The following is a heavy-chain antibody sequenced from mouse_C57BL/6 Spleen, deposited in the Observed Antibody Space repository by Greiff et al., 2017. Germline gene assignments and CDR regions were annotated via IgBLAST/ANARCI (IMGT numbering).Heavy chain of an antibody. Sequence: VKLVESGAELARPGASVKLSCKASGYTFTSYGISWVKQRTGQGLEWIGEIYPRSGNTYYNEKFKGKATLTADKSSSTAYMELRSLTSEDSAVYFCAREVEDAMDYWGQGTSVTVSS. CDR1: GYTFTSYG. CDR3: AREVEDAMDY. V-gene: IGHV1-81*01. CDR2: IYPRSGNT. J-gene: IGHJ4*01.